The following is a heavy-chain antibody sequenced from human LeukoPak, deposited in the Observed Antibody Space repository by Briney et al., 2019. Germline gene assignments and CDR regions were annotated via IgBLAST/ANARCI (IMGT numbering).Heavy chain of an antibody. Sequence: SETLSLTCTVSGASMSSYYWNWLRQPAGKGGEWVGRIYPSGSTDYHPSLKSRVTMSVDTSQTQFSLRLRSVTAADTAVYYCAREGGSYNCFDLWGQGTLVTVSS. D-gene: IGHD1-26*01. V-gene: IGHV4-4*07. CDR3: AREGGSYNCFDL. CDR2: IYPSGST. CDR1: GASMSSYY. J-gene: IGHJ5*02.